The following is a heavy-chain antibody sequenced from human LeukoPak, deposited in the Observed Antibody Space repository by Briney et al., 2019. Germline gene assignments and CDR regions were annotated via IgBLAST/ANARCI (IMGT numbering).Heavy chain of an antibody. CDR1: GGSFSGYY. V-gene: IGHV4-34*01. CDR2: INHSGST. Sequence: KPSETLSLTCAVYGGSFSGYYWSWIRQPPGKGLEWIGEINHSGSTNYNPSLKSRVTISVDTSKNQFSLKLSSVNAADTAVYYCARGLDSSGPGYYFDYWGQGTLVNVSS. J-gene: IGHJ4*02. CDR3: ARGLDSSGPGYYFDY. D-gene: IGHD3-22*01.